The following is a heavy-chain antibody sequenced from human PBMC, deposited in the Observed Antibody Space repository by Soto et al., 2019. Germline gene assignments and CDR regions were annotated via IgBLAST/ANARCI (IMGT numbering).Heavy chain of an antibody. D-gene: IGHD3-10*01. CDR2: IHAGNGNT. J-gene: IGHJ4*02. CDR3: VRDRCCGSGSYNYFDY. V-gene: IGHV1-3*01. Sequence: ASVKVSCKASGXTFTKYTVHWVRQAPGQRPEWMGCIHAGNGNTQFSQRFQGRLAITRDKSANSAYMELSSLTSEDTAVYYCVRDRCCGSGSYNYFDYWAQGAPVTVSS. CDR1: GXTFTKYT.